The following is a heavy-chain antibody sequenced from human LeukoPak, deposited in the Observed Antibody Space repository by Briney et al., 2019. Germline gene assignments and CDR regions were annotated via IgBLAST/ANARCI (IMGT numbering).Heavy chain of an antibody. CDR3: ARRGGSGRSFDY. CDR2: IYYSGST. V-gene: IGHV4-61*01. J-gene: IGHJ4*02. D-gene: IGHD3-10*01. CDR1: GGSVSSGSYY. Sequence: SETLSLTCTVSGGSVSSGSYYWSWIRQPPGKGLEWIGYIYYSGSTNYNPSLKSRVTISVDTSKNQLSLKVTSVTAADTAVYYCARRGGSGRSFDYWGQGTLVTVSS.